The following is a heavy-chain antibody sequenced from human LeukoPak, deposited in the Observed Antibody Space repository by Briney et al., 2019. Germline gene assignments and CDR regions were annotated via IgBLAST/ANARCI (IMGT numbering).Heavy chain of an antibody. D-gene: IGHD3-16*01. J-gene: IGHJ3*02. CDR2: ISGSGGST. Sequence: PGGSLRLSCAASGFTFSSYAMNWVRQAPGKGLEWVSAISGSGGSTYYADSVKGRFTISRDNSKNTLYLQMSSLRAEDTAVYYCAKGLWADPRSFDIWGQGTMVTVSS. V-gene: IGHV3-23*01. CDR3: AKGLWADPRSFDI. CDR1: GFTFSSYA.